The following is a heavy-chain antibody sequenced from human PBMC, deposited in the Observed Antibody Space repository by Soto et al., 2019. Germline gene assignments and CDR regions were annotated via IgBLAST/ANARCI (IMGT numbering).Heavy chain of an antibody. CDR3: ARDDATYCGGDCYRYFYYGMDV. V-gene: IGHV1-69*13. D-gene: IGHD2-21*02. CDR2: IIPMFPTA. Sequence: SVKVSCKASGGTFSNHAISWVRQAPGQGLEWVGGIIPMFPTADCAQRFQGRVTITADDSTTTVYMELSGLRSEDTAMYYCARDDATYCGGDCYRYFYYGMDVWGQGTTVTVSS. J-gene: IGHJ6*02. CDR1: GGTFSNHA.